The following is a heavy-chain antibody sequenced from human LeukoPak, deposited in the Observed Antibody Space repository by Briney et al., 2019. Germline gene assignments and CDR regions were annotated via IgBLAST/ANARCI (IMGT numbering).Heavy chain of an antibody. Sequence: GGSLRLSCAASGFTFSNYEMHWVRQAPGKGLEWVSYISSSGSDIYYADSVKGRFTISRDNAKNSLYLHMNSLRAEDTAVYYCARLDSSGYYASVDNDAFDFWGQGTMVTVSS. J-gene: IGHJ3*01. CDR1: GFTFSNYE. V-gene: IGHV3-48*03. D-gene: IGHD6-19*01. CDR2: ISSSGSDI. CDR3: ARLDSSGYYASVDNDAFDF.